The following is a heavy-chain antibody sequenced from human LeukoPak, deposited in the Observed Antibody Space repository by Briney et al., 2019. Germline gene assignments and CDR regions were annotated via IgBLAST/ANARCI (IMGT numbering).Heavy chain of an antibody. J-gene: IGHJ6*03. V-gene: IGHV1-2*02. CDR1: GYTFTGYH. CDR2: INPNSGGT. Sequence: ASVKVSCKASGYTFTGYHMHWVRQAPGQGLEWMGWINPNSGGTNYAQKFQGRVTMTRDTSIRTAYMELSRLRSDDTAVYYCARDREGRLDCYYYYLDVWGKGTTVTVSS. CDR3: ARDREGRLDCYYYYLDV. D-gene: IGHD3-9*01.